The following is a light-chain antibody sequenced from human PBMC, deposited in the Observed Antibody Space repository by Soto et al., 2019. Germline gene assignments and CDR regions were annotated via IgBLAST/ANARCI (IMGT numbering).Light chain of an antibody. J-gene: IGKJ4*01. CDR3: QKYNSAPLT. CDR1: QGISNY. CDR2: AAS. V-gene: IGKV1-27*01. Sequence: DIQMTQSPSSLSASVGHRVTITCRASQGISNYLVWYQQKPGKVPKLLIYAASTLQSGVPSRFSGGGSGTDFTLTISSLQPEDVASYYWQKYNSAPLTCGGGTKVEIK.